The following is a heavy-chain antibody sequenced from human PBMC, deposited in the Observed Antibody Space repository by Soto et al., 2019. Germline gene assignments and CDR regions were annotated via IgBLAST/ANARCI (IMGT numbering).Heavy chain of an antibody. J-gene: IGHJ3*02. V-gene: IGHV3-23*01. CDR3: ATFTFGRPFDT. D-gene: IGHD3-16*01. Sequence: GRLRLSGSASGFTFNTYAMSRVRQAPGQGLEWFSAISGSGFSTYSADSVKGRFSISSDSSKNKLFLQMNSLRADDTAVYLCATFTFGRPFDTWGQGTMVTVSS. CDR1: GFTFNTYA. CDR2: ISGSGFST.